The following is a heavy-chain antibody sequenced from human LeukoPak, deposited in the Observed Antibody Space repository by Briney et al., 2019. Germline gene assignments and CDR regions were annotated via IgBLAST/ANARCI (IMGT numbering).Heavy chain of an antibody. CDR3: ARDGDCSSTSCPRGYYYYYMDV. J-gene: IGHJ6*03. CDR1: GYTFTGYY. CDR2: VNPNSGGT. Sequence: ASVKVSCKASGYTFTGYYMHWVRQAPGQGLEWMGWVNPNSGGTNYAQKFQGRVTMTRDTSISTAYVELSRLRSDDTAVYYCARDGDCSSTSCPRGYYYYYMDVWGKGTTVTVSS. D-gene: IGHD2-2*01. V-gene: IGHV1-2*02.